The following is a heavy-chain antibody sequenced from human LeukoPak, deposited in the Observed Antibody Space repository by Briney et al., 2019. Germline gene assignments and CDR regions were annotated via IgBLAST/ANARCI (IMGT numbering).Heavy chain of an antibody. Sequence: PGGSLRLSCAASGFTFSSYGMHWVRQAPGKGLEWVAFIRYDGSNKYYADSVKGRFTISRDNSKNTLYLQMNSLRAEDTAVYYAVSSSLASSDFDYWGQGTLVTVSS. CDR1: GFTFSSYG. CDR3: VSSSLASSDFDY. CDR2: IRYDGSNK. D-gene: IGHD6-13*01. V-gene: IGHV3-30*02. J-gene: IGHJ4*02.